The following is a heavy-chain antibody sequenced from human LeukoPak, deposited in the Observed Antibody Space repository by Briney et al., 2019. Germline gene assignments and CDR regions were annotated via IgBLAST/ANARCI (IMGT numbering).Heavy chain of an antibody. CDR3: ARVVAAAGQN. CDR1: GHTFTSYG. V-gene: IGHV1-18*01. J-gene: IGHJ4*02. D-gene: IGHD6-13*01. CDR2: ISAYNGNT. Sequence: GASVKVSCKASGHTFTSYGIRWVRQAPGQWLEWMGWISAYNGNTNYAQKLQGRVTMTTDTSTSTAYMELRSLRSDDTAVYYCARVVAAAGQNWGQGTLVTVSS.